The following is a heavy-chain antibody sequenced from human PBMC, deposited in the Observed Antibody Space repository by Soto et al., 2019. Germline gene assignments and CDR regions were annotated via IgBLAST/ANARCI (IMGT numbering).Heavy chain of an antibody. V-gene: IGHV4-39*07. CDR2: IYYSGST. D-gene: IGHD6-13*01. CDR3: ARDLAAVPRAFGY. J-gene: IGHJ4*01. CDR1: GGSISSSSYY. Sequence: SETLSLTCTVSGGSISSSSYYWGWIRQPPGKGLEWIGSIYYSGSTYYNPSLKSRVTISVDTSKNQFSLNLRSATAADTAVYYCARDLAAVPRAFGYWGRGTLVTVTS.